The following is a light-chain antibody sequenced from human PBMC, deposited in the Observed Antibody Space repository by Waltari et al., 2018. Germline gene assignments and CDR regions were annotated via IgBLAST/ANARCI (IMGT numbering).Light chain of an antibody. CDR1: QSVNNNN. CDR2: SAS. CDR3: QQYGSSPPT. Sequence: DIVLTQSPGTLSLSPGERVTLSCRASQSVNNNNLAWYPQKPGQAPRFLIYSASSRATGIPDRFGGSGSGTDFTLTISRREPEDFPVYYCQQYGSSPPTFGQGTKVEIK. V-gene: IGKV3-20*01. J-gene: IGKJ1*01.